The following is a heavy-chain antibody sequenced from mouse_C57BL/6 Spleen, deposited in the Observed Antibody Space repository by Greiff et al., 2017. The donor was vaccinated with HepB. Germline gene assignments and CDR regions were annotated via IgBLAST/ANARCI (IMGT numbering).Heavy chain of an antibody. V-gene: IGHV1-78*01. D-gene: IGHD3-1*01. CDR2: IYPRDGST. J-gene: IGHJ4*01. Sequence: VQLQQSDAALVKPGASVKISCKVSGYTFPDHTIHWMKQRPDPGLEWIGSIYPRDGSTKYNEKFKGKATLTADKSSRTAYMQLNSLTSEDSAVYFCARSGGILHGAMDYWGQGTSVTVSS. CDR1: GYTFPDHT. CDR3: ARSGGILHGAMDY.